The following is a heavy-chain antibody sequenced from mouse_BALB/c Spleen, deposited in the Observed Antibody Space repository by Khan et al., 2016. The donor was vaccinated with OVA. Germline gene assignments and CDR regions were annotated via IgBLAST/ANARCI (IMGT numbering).Heavy chain of an antibody. CDR1: GYSITSDYA. V-gene: IGHV3-2*02. CDR3: ARVYWGDFDY. D-gene: IGHD1-1*01. J-gene: IGHJ2*01. CDR2: ISYSGNT. Sequence: QLEESGPGLVKPSQSLSLTCTVTGYSITSDYAWNWIRQFPGNKLEWMGFISYSGNTNYNPSLKSRISITRDKSKNQLFLQLNSVNTEDTATYYCARVYWGDFDYWGQGTTLPVSS.